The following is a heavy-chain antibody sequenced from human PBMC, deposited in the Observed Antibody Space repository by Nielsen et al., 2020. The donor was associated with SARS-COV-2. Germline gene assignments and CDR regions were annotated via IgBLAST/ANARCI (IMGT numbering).Heavy chain of an antibody. CDR2: IYYSGST. CDR3: ARRITMVRGGVRQNYFDY. CDR1: GGSISSGDYY. Sequence: SETLSLTCTVSGGSISSGDYYWSWIRQPPGKGLEWIGYIYYSGSTYYNPSLKSRVTISVDTSKNQFSLKLSSMTAADTAVYYCARRITMVRGGVRQNYFDYWGQGTLVTVSS. D-gene: IGHD3-10*01. J-gene: IGHJ4*02. V-gene: IGHV4-30-4*01.